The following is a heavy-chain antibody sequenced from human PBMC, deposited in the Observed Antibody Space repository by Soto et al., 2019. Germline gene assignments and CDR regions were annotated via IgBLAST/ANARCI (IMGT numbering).Heavy chain of an antibody. CDR2: ISNDGSTK. D-gene: IGHD3-16*01. CDR3: AKVPLRPTTIDY. J-gene: IGHJ4*02. CDR1: GFIFKNYG. Sequence: VQLVDSGGGVVQPEMSLRLSCAASGFIFKNYGMHWVRQAPGKGLEWVTFISNDGSTKYYADSVKGRFTISRDNSKNTLYLQMNSLKPEDTAVYYCAKVPLRPTTIDYWGQGTLVTVSS. V-gene: IGHV3-30*18.